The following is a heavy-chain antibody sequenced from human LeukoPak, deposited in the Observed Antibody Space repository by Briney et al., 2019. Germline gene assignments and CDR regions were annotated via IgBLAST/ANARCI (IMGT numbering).Heavy chain of an antibody. CDR3: ARVQDYGDYPDY. CDR2: INPNSGGT. Sequence: GALVKVSCKASGYTFTGYYLHWVRQAPGQGLEWMGWINPNSGGTNYAQKFQGRVTMTRDTSISTAYMELSRLRSDDTAVYYCARVQDYGDYPDYWGQGTLVTVSS. J-gene: IGHJ4*02. D-gene: IGHD4-17*01. CDR1: GYTFTGYY. V-gene: IGHV1-2*02.